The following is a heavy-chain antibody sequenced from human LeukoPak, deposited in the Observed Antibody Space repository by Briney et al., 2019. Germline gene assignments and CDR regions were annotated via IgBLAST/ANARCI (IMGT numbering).Heavy chain of an antibody. D-gene: IGHD2-21*02. Sequence: SETLSLTCIVSGGSISSGGYYWSWIRQHPGKGLEWIGYIYYSGSTYYNPSLKSRVTISVDTSKNQFSLKLSSVTAADTAVYYCARDRTGGGYFGSTFDYWGQGTLVTVSS. J-gene: IGHJ4*02. CDR3: ARDRTGGGYFGSTFDY. V-gene: IGHV4-31*03. CDR1: GGSISSGGYY. CDR2: IYYSGST.